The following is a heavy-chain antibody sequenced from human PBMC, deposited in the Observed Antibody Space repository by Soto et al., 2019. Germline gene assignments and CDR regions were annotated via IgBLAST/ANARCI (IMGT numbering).Heavy chain of an antibody. V-gene: IGHV4-4*02. D-gene: IGHD6-19*01. J-gene: IGHJ4*02. CDR2: ISHSGST. CDR1: GDSISSSNW. CDR3: ARRDSSGWGYYFDY. Sequence: QVQLQESGPGLVKPSGTLSLTCAVSGDSISSSNWWSWVRQPPGKGLEWIGEISHSGSTNYNPSLKSRVTISVDKSKTQFSLKLSSVTAADTAVYYCARRDSSGWGYYFDYWGQGTLVTVSS.